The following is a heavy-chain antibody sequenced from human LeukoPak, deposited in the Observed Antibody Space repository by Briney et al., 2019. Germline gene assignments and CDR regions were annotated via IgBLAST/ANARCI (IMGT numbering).Heavy chain of an antibody. CDR3: ARSRAGDILTGYYFDY. V-gene: IGHV1-69*06. CDR2: IIPIFGTA. D-gene: IGHD3-9*01. Sequence: ASVKVSCKASGGTFSSYAISWVRQAPGQGLEWMGGIIPIFGTANYAQKFQGRVTITADKSTSTAYMELSSLRSEDTAVYYCARSRAGDILTGYYFDYWGQGTLVTVSS. CDR1: GGTFSSYA. J-gene: IGHJ4*02.